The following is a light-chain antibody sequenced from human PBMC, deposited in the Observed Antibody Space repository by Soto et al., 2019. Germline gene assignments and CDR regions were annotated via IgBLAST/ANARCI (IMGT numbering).Light chain of an antibody. CDR3: QQANSFPRT. Sequence: DIQMTQSPSSVSASVGDRVTITCRASQAISTWLAWYQQKPGKAPKLLIYAASNLQTGVPSRFSGSGSGREFTLTISSLQPEDFATYYCQQANSFPRTFGQGTKVDIK. CDR1: QAISTW. V-gene: IGKV1D-12*01. CDR2: AAS. J-gene: IGKJ1*01.